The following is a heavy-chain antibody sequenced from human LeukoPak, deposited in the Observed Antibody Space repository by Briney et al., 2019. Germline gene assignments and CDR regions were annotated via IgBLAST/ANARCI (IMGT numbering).Heavy chain of an antibody. J-gene: IGHJ4*02. CDR3: ASHGWVTGTTKADY. V-gene: IGHV3-7*03. Sequence: PGGSLRLSCAASGFTFSNYWMNWVRQAPGKGLEWVANIRQDGSERYYVDSVKGRFAISRDNAKNSLYLQMNSLRAEDTAVYYCASHGWVTGTTKADYWGQGTLVTVSS. D-gene: IGHD4-17*01. CDR2: IRQDGSER. CDR1: GFTFSNYW.